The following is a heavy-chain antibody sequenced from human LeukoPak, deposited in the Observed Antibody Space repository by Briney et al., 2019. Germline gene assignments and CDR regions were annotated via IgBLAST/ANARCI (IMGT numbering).Heavy chain of an antibody. CDR2: MYHGGST. CDR1: GDSVNSYTHY. J-gene: IGHJ3*02. D-gene: IGHD2-2*01. CDR3: ARVWCSSTSCYEESAFDI. Sequence: SETLSLTCTVSGDSVNSYTHYWSWVRQPPGKGLEWIGYMYHGGSTDYNPSLKSRVTISVDKSKNQFSLKLSSVTAADTAVYYCARVWCSSTSCYEESAFDIWGQGTMVTVSS. V-gene: IGHV4-30-2*01.